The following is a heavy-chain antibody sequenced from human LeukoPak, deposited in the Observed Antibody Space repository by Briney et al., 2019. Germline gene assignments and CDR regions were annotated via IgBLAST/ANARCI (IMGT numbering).Heavy chain of an antibody. V-gene: IGHV3-23*01. CDR3: ARDDCGDRPPLFDY. CDR1: GFTFSAFA. Sequence: GGSLRLSCAAPGFTFSAFAMTWVRQAPGKGLEWVSFISRSDGTAYYADSVKGRFTISRDNSKNTLYLQMNSLRAEDTAQYFCARDDCGDRPPLFDYWGQGTLVTVSS. J-gene: IGHJ4*02. CDR2: ISRSDGTA. D-gene: IGHD4-17*01.